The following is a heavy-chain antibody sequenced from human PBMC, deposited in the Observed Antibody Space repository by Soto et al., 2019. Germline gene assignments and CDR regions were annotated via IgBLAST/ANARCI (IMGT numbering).Heavy chain of an antibody. Sequence: ASVKVSCKASGYTFTSYGISWVRQAPGQGLEWMGGINADNGNTNYAQKLQGRVTMTEDTSTDTAYMELSSLRSDDTAVYYCATGGSNKGIDYWGQGTLVTVSS. V-gene: IGHV1-18*01. CDR2: INADNGNT. J-gene: IGHJ4*02. CDR1: GYTFTSYG. CDR3: ATGGSNKGIDY. D-gene: IGHD1-26*01.